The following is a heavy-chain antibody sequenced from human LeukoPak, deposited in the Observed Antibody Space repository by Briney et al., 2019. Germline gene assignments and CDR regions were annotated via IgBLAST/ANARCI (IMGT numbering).Heavy chain of an antibody. V-gene: IGHV3-21*01. CDR2: ISSSSSYI. CDR3: AREVGYSSGWYRMYYFDY. D-gene: IGHD6-19*01. J-gene: IGHJ4*02. CDR1: GFTFSSYS. Sequence: GGSLRLSCAASGFTFSSYSMNWVRQAPGKGLAWVSSISSSSSYIYYADSVKGRFTISRDNAKNSLYLQMNSLRAEDTAVYYCAREVGYSSGWYRMYYFDYWGQGTLVTVSS.